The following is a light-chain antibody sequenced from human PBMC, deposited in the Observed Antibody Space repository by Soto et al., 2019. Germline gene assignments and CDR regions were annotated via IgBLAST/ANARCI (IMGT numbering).Light chain of an antibody. CDR2: NAS. V-gene: IGKV1-5*01. CDR1: RNINNW. J-gene: IGKJ1*01. CDR3: QQYHSYCNWT. Sequence: DTQMRQSPSTLPXXVGDXVTIXXRXSRNINNWLAWYQERAGKASRLLTYNASTLQSGVPSRFSGSRSGTEFTLTIRGLRPDDFATYHCQQYHSYCNWTFGQGTKVDIK.